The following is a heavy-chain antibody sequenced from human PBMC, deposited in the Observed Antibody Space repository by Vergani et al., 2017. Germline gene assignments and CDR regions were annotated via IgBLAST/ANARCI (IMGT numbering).Heavy chain of an antibody. J-gene: IGHJ6*03. V-gene: IGHV4-34*01. D-gene: IGHD2-2*01. CDR2: INHSGST. CDR3: SRGSVVVVPAATGGYYYYMDV. Sequence: QVQLQQWGAGLLKPSETLSLTCAVSGGSFSGYYWSWIRQPPGKGLEWIGEINHSGSTNYNPSLKSRVTISVDTSKNQCSLKLRSVTAAATAVYYCSRGSVVVVPAATGGYYYYMDVWGKGTTVTVSS. CDR1: GGSFSGYY.